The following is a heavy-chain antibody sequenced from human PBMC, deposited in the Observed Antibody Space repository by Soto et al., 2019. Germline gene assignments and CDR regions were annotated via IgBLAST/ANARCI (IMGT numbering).Heavy chain of an antibody. Sequence: GGSLSISCTASGFSFSSYAMYWCRQPPGKGLEWVAVISKDGMKKNYEDSVKGRVAVSRENANYSLDLQLNSLRGEDTAMYYCARDMYSSDYFVKWFEPWGQGTLVTVSS. CDR3: ARDMYSSDYFVKWFEP. D-gene: IGHD6-19*01. V-gene: IGHV3-30*09. CDR1: GFSFSSYA. J-gene: IGHJ5*02. CDR2: ISKDGMKK.